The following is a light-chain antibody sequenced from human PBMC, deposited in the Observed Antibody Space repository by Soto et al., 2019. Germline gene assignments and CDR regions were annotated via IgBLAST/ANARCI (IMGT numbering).Light chain of an antibody. CDR3: QVWDSSSDLS. V-gene: IGLV3-21*02. Sequence: SYELTQPPSVSVAPGQTARITWGGNNIGSKSVHWYQQKPGQAPVLVVYDDSDRPSGIPERFSGSNSGNTATLTISRVEAGDEADYYCQVWDSSSDLSFGGGTKLTVL. J-gene: IGLJ2*01. CDR2: DDS. CDR1: NIGSKS.